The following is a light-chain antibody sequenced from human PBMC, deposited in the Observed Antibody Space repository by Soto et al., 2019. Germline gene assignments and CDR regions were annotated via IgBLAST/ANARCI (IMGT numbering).Light chain of an antibody. V-gene: IGKV3D-11*02. CDR1: QSVSSY. CDR3: QQRSNWPT. J-gene: IGKJ2*01. CDR2: DAS. Sequence: EIVLTQSPSNLSLSPGERAPLSCRASQSVSSYLAWYQQKPGQTPRFLIYDASNRSNGIPARFSGSGAGTDVNLTISSLEPEDLSVYYCQQRSNWPTFGQGNKLYI.